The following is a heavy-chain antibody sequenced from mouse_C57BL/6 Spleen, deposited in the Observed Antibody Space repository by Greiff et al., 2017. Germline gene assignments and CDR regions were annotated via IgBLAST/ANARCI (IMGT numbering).Heavy chain of an antibody. CDR1: GYTFTSYW. CDR3: ASWRDWDGYFDG. V-gene: IGHV1-55*01. Sequence: VQLQQPGAELVKPGASVKMSCKASGYTFTSYWITWVKQRPGQGLEWIGDIYPGSSSTNYNEKFKSKATLTVDTSSSTAYMQLSSLTSEDSAVYYCASWRDWDGYFDGWGTGTTVTVSS. D-gene: IGHD4-1*01. J-gene: IGHJ1*03. CDR2: IYPGSSST.